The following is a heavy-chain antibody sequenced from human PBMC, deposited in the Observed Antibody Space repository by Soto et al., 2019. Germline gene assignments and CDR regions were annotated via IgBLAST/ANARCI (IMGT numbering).Heavy chain of an antibody. D-gene: IGHD1-1*01. V-gene: IGHV1-69*12. Sequence: QVQLVQSGAEVKKPGSSVKVSCKASGGTFSSYAIDWVRQAPGQGLEWMGGIIPIFGTTNYAQKLQGRVKLTADESTRTAYMELSTLRSEDTAVYYCARGTVTGSEYNYCCYGRDVWGQGTTFTVSS. J-gene: IGHJ6*02. CDR3: ARGTVTGSEYNYCCYGRDV. CDR2: IIPIFGTT. CDR1: GGTFSSYA.